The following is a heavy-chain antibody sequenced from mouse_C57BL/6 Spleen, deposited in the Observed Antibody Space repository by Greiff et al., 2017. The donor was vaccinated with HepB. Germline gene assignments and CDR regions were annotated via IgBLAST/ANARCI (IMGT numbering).Heavy chain of an antibody. J-gene: IGHJ4*01. CDR3: ARGVERDYYAMDY. D-gene: IGHD1-1*01. Sequence: ESGPGLVKPSQSLSLTCSVTGYSITSGYYWNWIRQFPGNKLEWMGYISYDGSNNYNPSLKNRISITRDTSKNRFFLKLNSVTTEDTATYYCARGVERDYYAMDYWGQGTSVTVSS. CDR2: ISYDGSN. V-gene: IGHV3-6*01. CDR1: GYSITSGYY.